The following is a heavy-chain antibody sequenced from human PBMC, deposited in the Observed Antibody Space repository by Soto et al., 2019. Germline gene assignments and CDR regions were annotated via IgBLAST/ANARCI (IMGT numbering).Heavy chain of an antibody. CDR2: ISDSGTT. Sequence: PSETLSLTCTVSGGSISSSSYYWGWIRQAPGKGLEWIGHISDSGTTNYNPSLGSRVTISVDTSRKSFSLKLSSVTAADTAVYFCARDRWMSRANWFDPWGPGTLVTVSS. J-gene: IGHJ5*02. CDR1: GGSISSSSYY. CDR3: ARDRWMSRANWFDP. D-gene: IGHD3-16*02. V-gene: IGHV4-61*05.